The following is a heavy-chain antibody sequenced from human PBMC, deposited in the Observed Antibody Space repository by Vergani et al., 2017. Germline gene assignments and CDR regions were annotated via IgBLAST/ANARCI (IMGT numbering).Heavy chain of an antibody. CDR2: ISSSSSTI. V-gene: IGHV3-48*04. CDR3: ARDIGSTAYYYDYMDV. CDR1: GFTFSSYS. J-gene: IGHJ6*03. Sequence: EVQLVESGGGLVQPGGSLSLSCAASGFTFSSYSMNWVRQAPGKGLEWVSYISSSSSTIYYADSVKGRFTICRDNAKNSLYQQMNSLRAEETAVYYCARDIGSTAYYYDYMDVWGKGTTVTVSS. D-gene: IGHD1-26*01.